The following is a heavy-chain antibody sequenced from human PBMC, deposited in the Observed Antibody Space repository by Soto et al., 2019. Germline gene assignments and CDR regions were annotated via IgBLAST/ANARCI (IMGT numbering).Heavy chain of an antibody. CDR3: ARGFQGIHWIFDY. D-gene: IGHD1-1*01. V-gene: IGHV1-69*02. Sequence: GASVKVSCKASGGTFSSYTISWVRQAPGQGLEWMGRIIPILGIANYAQKFQGRVTITADKSTSTAYMELSSLRSEDTAVYYCARGFQGIHWIFDYWGQGTLVTVSS. J-gene: IGHJ4*02. CDR1: GGTFSSYT. CDR2: IIPILGIA.